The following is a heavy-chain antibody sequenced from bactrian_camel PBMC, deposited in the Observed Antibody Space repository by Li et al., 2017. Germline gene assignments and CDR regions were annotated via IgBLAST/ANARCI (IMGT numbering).Heavy chain of an antibody. CDR2: VDNFGTTT. CDR3: AADLTVLRRTHVGGIFPVCGGPFGH. CDR1: AFTFRRDA. V-gene: IGHV3S40*01. J-gene: IGHJ6*01. D-gene: IGHD4*01. Sequence: DVQLVESGGGLVQPGESPRLSCEASAFTFRRDAMMWVRQAQGKGLEWVSGVDNFGTTTYYPDSVKGRFTISQDSANTTSLQMNNLKPEDTAIYYCAADLTVLRRTHVGGIFPVCGGPFGHWGQGTQVTVS.